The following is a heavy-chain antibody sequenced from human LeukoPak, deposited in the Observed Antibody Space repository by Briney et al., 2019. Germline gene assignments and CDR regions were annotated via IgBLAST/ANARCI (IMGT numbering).Heavy chain of an antibody. V-gene: IGHV4-30-2*01. Sequence: VSXGSISSXXYXWXWTRXPXXKGLEWIGYIYHSGSTYYNPSLKSRVTISVDRSKNQFSLKLSSVTAADTAVYYCARANYGDYDFDYWGQGTLVTVSS. D-gene: IGHD4-17*01. CDR2: IYHSGST. J-gene: IGHJ4*02. CDR3: ARANYGDYDFDY. CDR1: XGSISSXXYX.